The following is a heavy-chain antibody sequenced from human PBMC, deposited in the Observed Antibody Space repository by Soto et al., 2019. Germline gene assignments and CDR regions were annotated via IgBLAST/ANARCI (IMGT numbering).Heavy chain of an antibody. V-gene: IGHV4-34*01. CDR1: GGSFSGYY. J-gene: IGHJ6*02. D-gene: IGHD3-3*01. CDR2: INHSGST. Sequence: PSETLSLTCAVYGGSFSGYYWSWIRQPPGKGLEWIGEINHSGSTNYNPSLKSRVTISVDTSKNQFSLKLSSVTAADTAVYYCARVRTYYDFWSGYYKYHYYGMDVWGQGTTVTVSS. CDR3: ARVRTYYDFWSGYYKYHYYGMDV.